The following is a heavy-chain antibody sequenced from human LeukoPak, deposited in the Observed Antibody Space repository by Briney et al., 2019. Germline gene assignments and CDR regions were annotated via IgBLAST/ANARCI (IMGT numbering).Heavy chain of an antibody. D-gene: IGHD2-2*01. CDR1: GNYW. J-gene: IGHJ4*02. V-gene: IGHV3-74*01. CDR2: INSDGSWA. CDR3: VSFYETY. Sequence: GGSLRLSCAASGNYWMHWVRQAPGKGLVWVSHINSDGSWAGYADSVKGRFTISKDNAKNMVYLHMNSLRVDDTAVYYCVSFYETYWGRGTLVTVSS.